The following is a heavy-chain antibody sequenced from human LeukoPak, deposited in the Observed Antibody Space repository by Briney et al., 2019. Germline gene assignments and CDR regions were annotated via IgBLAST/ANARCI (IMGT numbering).Heavy chain of an antibody. CDR3: ARTGSTVTMLYPFDH. V-gene: IGHV4-61*05. J-gene: IGHJ4*02. Sequence: SETLSLTCTVPGGSTSTTNYYWGWIRQPPGKGLEWIGYIYYSGSTNYNPSLKSRVSISVDTSKNQFSLKLSSVTAADTAVYYCARTGSTVTMLYPFDHWGQGTLVTVSS. CDR1: GGSTSTTNYY. D-gene: IGHD4-17*01. CDR2: IYYSGST.